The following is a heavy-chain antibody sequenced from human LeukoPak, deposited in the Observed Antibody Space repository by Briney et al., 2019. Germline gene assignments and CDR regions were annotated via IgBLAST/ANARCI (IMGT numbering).Heavy chain of an antibody. V-gene: IGHV3-21*01. CDR1: GFTFSSYS. CDR3: ARENTLKIAAAGLDY. J-gene: IGHJ4*02. CDR2: ISSSSSYI. D-gene: IGHD6-13*01. Sequence: GGSLRLSCAASGFTFSSYSMNRVRQAPGKGLEWVSSISSSSSYIYYADSVKGRFTISRDNAKTSLYLQMNSLRAEDTAVYYCARENTLKIAAAGLDYWGQGTLVTVSS.